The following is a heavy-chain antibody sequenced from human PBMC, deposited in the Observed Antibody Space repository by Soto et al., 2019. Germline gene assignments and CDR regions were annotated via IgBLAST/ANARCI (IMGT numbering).Heavy chain of an antibody. CDR1: CGSMSSSSYY. J-gene: IGHJ4*02. CDR2: IYSGXGP. CDR3: AGYIGGSMIDY. V-gene: IGHV4-39*01. D-gene: IGHD3-16*01. Sequence: XXTLSLTCTVSCGSMSSSSYYWGWIRQPPGKGLEWIGXIYSGXGPHYNKSLRXXVTLSVGXXNNQISLKLSSVTAADTAVYYCAGYIGGSMIDYWGQGTLVTVSS.